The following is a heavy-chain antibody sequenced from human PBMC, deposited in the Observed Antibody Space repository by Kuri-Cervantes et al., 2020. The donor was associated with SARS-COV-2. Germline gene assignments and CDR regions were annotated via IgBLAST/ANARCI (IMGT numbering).Heavy chain of an antibody. Sequence: GGSLRLSCAASGFTFSSYEMNWVRQAPGKGLEWVSYISSSGSTIYHADSVKGRFTISRDNAKNSLYLQMNSLRAEDTAVYYCARVPGPVVVIQNFDYWGQGTLVTVSS. CDR2: ISSSGSTI. J-gene: IGHJ4*02. V-gene: IGHV3-48*03. CDR1: GFTFSSYE. D-gene: IGHD3-22*01. CDR3: ARVPGPVVVIQNFDY.